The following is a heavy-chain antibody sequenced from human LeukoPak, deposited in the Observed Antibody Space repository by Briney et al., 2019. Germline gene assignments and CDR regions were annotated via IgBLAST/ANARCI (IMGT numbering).Heavy chain of an antibody. V-gene: IGHV3-11*01. Sequence: PGGFLRLSCIASGFTFNAYHMSWIRQAPGKGLEWVSYITSTGSNIYYADSVKGRFTISRDNAKNSLYLQMNSLRADDTAVYFCARDSYASGSDYWGQGTLVTVSS. CDR2: ITSTGSNI. CDR3: ARDSYASGSDY. J-gene: IGHJ4*02. CDR1: GFTFNAYH. D-gene: IGHD1-26*01.